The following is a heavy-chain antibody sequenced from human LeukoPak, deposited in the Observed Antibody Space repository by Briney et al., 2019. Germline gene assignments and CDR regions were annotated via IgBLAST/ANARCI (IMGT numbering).Heavy chain of an antibody. Sequence: SETLSLTCTVSGGSISSYYWSWIRQPPGKGLEWIGEINHSGSTNYNPSLKSRVTISVDTSKNQFSLKLSSVTAADTAVYYCARGFGGITIFGVVKRTNYYYYMDVWGKGTTVTVSS. J-gene: IGHJ6*03. V-gene: IGHV4-34*01. CDR2: INHSGST. CDR1: GGSISSYY. D-gene: IGHD3-3*01. CDR3: ARGFGGITIFGVVKRTNYYYYMDV.